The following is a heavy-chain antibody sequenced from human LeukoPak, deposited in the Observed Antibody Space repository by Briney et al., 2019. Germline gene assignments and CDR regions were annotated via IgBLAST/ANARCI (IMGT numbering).Heavy chain of an antibody. V-gene: IGHV3-11*01. CDR2: ISTSGSST. D-gene: IGHD3-9*01. J-gene: IGHJ6*03. Sequence: GGSLRLSCAASGFTLSDYYMSWIRQAPGKGLEWVSYISTSGSSTYYADSVKGRFTISRDNAKNSLYLEMNSLRAEDTALYYCARDGVLRYFDHYYYYMDVWGKGTTVTISS. CDR1: GFTLSDYY. CDR3: ARDGVLRYFDHYYYYMDV.